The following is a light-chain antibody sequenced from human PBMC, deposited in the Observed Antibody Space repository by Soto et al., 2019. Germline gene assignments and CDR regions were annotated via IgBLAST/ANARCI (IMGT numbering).Light chain of an antibody. J-gene: IGLJ1*01. CDR2: DVT. CDR1: SSDVGGYNF. Sequence: QSALTQPASVSGSPGQSITISCTGTSSDVGGYNFVSWYQQHPDKAPKLMIYDVTNRPSGVSNRFSGSKSGNTASLTISGLQPEDEADYHCSSYTTSNTRQIVFGTGTKVTVL. V-gene: IGLV2-14*01. CDR3: SSYTTSNTRQIV.